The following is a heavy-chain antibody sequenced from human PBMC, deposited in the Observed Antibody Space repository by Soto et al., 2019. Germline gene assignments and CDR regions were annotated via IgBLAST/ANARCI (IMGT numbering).Heavy chain of an antibody. CDR2: IRGKAYGGTT. Sequence: GGSLRLSCTASGFTFGDYAMSWVRQAPGKGLEWVGFIRGKAYGGTTEYAASVKGRFTISRDDSKSIAYLQMNSLKTEDTAVYYCTSALGELLSIDYWGQGTLVTVSS. V-gene: IGHV3-49*04. CDR1: GFTFGDYA. J-gene: IGHJ4*02. CDR3: TSALGELLSIDY. D-gene: IGHD1-26*01.